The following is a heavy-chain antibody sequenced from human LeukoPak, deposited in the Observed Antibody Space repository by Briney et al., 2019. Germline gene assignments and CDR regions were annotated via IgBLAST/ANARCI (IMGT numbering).Heavy chain of an antibody. Sequence: GGSPRLSCAASGFTFSSYAMHWGRQAPGKGLEWVAVISYDGSNKYYADSVKGRFTISRDNSKNTLYLQMNSLRAEDTAVYYCARDPRYSSGWYVYYYYYGMDVWGQGTTVTVSS. CDR3: ARDPRYSSGWYVYYYYYGMDV. J-gene: IGHJ6*02. CDR2: ISYDGSNK. CDR1: GFTFSSYA. D-gene: IGHD6-19*01. V-gene: IGHV3-30-3*01.